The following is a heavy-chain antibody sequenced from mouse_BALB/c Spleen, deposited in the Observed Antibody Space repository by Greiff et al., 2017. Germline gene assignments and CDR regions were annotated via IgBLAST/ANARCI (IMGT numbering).Heavy chain of an antibody. CDR2: IHWDDDK. D-gene: IGHD2-1*01. V-gene: IGHV8-12*01. Sequence: QVTLKESGPGILQPSQTLSLTCSFSGFSLSTSGMGVGWIRQPSGQGLEWLAHIHWDDDKRYNSSLKSRLTISKDTSRNQVFLKITSVDTADTATYYCARRARYGNYLYYAMDYWGQGTSVTVSS. CDR1: GFSLSTSGMG. J-gene: IGHJ4*01. CDR3: ARRARYGNYLYYAMDY.